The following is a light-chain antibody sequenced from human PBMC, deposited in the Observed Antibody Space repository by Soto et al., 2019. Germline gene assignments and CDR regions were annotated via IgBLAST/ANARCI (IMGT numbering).Light chain of an antibody. J-gene: IGKJ1*01. Sequence: DIQRTQSTSSLSASVGDRVTITCRASQRINTYLNWYQQKPGRAPKLLIYGASTLQSGVPSRFSGSGSGTDFTFTISSLQLEDFAPFFCQQTYSIPGTFGQGIKVDIK. CDR2: GAS. CDR1: QRINTY. CDR3: QQTYSIPGT. V-gene: IGKV1-39*01.